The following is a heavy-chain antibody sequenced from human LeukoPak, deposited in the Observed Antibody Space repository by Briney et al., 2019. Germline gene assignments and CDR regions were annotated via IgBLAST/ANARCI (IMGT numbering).Heavy chain of an antibody. CDR1: GGSISSGSYY. D-gene: IGHD3-9*01. V-gene: IGHV4-61*02. CDR3: AKGNYDILTGYPPSWFDP. J-gene: IGHJ5*02. CDR2: IYTSGST. Sequence: NPSQTLSLTCTVSGGSISSGSYYWSWIRQPAGKGLEWIGRIYTSGSTNYNPSLKSRVTISVDTSKNQFSLKLSSVTAADTAVYYCAKGNYDILTGYPPSWFDPWGQGTLVTVSS.